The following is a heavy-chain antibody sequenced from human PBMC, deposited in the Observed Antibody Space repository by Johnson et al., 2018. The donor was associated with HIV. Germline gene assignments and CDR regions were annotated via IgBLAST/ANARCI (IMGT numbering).Heavy chain of an antibody. V-gene: IGHV3-30*04. CDR1: GFTFSSYA. CDR2: ISYDGSNK. Sequence: QVQLVETGGGVVQPGRSLRLSCAASGFTFSSYAMHWVRQAPGKGLEWVAVISYDGSNKYYADSVKGRFTISRDNSKNTRYRQMKSLRSEDTAVYYCAKAGQLVAATSAFDIWGQGTMVTVSS. CDR3: AKAGQLVAATSAFDI. J-gene: IGHJ3*02. D-gene: IGHD2-15*01.